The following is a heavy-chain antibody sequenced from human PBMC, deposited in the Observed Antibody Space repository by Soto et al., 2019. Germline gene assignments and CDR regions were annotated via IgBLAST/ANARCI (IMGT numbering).Heavy chain of an antibody. J-gene: IGHJ4*02. D-gene: IGHD3-3*01. CDR1: GGSFSGYY. Sequence: SETLSLTCAVYGGSFSGYYWSWIRQPPGKGLEWIGEINHSGSTNYNPSLKSRVTISVDTSKNXFSLKLSSVTAADTAVYYCARVSFLESYYFDYWGQGTLVTVSS. CDR3: ARVSFLESYYFDY. V-gene: IGHV4-34*01. CDR2: INHSGST.